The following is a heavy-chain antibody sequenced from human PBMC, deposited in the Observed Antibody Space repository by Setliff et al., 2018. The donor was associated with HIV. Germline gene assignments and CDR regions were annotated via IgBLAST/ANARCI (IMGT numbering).Heavy chain of an antibody. CDR2: ITGSGKTI. J-gene: IGHJ4*02. Sequence: HPGGSLRLSCAGSGFTFSTHEMNWVRQAPGKGLEWGSYITGSGKTIYYADSVRGRFTISRDNAKNSLYLQMNSLRAEDTAVYYCARDEPTGGIDYWGQGTLVTVSS. CDR3: ARDEPTGGIDY. D-gene: IGHD3-16*01. CDR1: GFTFSTHE. V-gene: IGHV3-48*03.